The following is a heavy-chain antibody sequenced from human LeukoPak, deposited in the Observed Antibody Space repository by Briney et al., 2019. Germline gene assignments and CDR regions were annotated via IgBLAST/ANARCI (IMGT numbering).Heavy chain of an antibody. Sequence: GGSLRLSCAASGFTFSSYWMHWVRQAPGTGLVWVSRINSDGSSTTYADSVKGRFTISRDNAKNTLYLQMNSLRAEDTAVYYCAREGLYRGYAYDYWGQGTLVTVSS. CDR1: GFTFSSYW. D-gene: IGHD5-12*01. CDR3: AREGLYRGYAYDY. CDR2: INSDGSST. V-gene: IGHV3-74*01. J-gene: IGHJ4*02.